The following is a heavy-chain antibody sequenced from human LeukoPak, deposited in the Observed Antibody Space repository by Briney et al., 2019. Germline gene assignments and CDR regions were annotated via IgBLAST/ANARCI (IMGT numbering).Heavy chain of an antibody. V-gene: IGHV4-59*01. J-gene: IGHJ5*02. D-gene: IGHD3-9*01. Sequence: PSEILSFTSTGSGGSISSYYWSWIRQPPGKGPEWIGYIYYGGSTNYNPSLKSRVTISVDTSKNQFSLKLSSVTAADTAVYYCARVSVKDYDILTGYYGVGGWFDPWGQGTLVTVSS. CDR1: GGSISSYY. CDR2: IYYGGST. CDR3: ARVSVKDYDILTGYYGVGGWFDP.